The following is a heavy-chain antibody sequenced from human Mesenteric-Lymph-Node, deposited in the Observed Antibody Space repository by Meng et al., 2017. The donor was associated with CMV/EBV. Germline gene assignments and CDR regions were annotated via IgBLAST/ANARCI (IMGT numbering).Heavy chain of an antibody. CDR1: GFTFSSYS. CDR3: ASFPGYSSSWEYYYYGMDV. D-gene: IGHD6-13*01. CDR2: ISSSSSYI. J-gene: IGHJ6*02. Sequence: ETLSLTCAASGFTFSSYSMNWVRQAPGKGLEWVSSISSSSSYIYYADSVKGRFTISRDNAKNSLYLQMNSLRAEDTAVYYCASFPGYSSSWEYYYYGMDVWGQGTTVTVSS. V-gene: IGHV3-21*01.